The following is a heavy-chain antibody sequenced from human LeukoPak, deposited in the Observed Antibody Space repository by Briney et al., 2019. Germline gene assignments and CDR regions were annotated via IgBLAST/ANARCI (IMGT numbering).Heavy chain of an antibody. Sequence: GASVKVSCKASGYTFTSYGISWVRQAPGQGLEWMGWISAYNGNTNYAQKLQGRVTMTTDTSTSTAYVELRSLRSDDTAVYYCARGEGRTYCSGGSCYGGMSYYYGMDVWGKGTTVTVSS. CDR1: GYTFTSYG. J-gene: IGHJ6*04. D-gene: IGHD2-15*01. V-gene: IGHV1-18*04. CDR3: ARGEGRTYCSGGSCYGGMSYYYGMDV. CDR2: ISAYNGNT.